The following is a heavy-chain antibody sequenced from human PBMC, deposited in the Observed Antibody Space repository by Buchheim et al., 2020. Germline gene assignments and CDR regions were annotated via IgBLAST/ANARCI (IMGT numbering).Heavy chain of an antibody. CDR2: ISGSGGRT. Sequence: EVQLVESGGGLVQPGGSLRLSCAASGFTFSSYAMSCVRQAPRKGLEWGSAISGSGGRTYYADSVKGRFTISRENSKNTLDLQMNSLRAEDTAVYYCAKVDSSGPLGLNDYWGQGTL. V-gene: IGHV3-23*04. CDR1: GFTFSSYA. CDR3: AKVDSSGPLGLNDY. J-gene: IGHJ4*02. D-gene: IGHD6-19*01.